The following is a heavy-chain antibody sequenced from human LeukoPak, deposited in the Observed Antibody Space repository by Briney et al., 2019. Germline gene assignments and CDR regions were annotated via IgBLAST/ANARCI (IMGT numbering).Heavy chain of an antibody. CDR2: IYYSGST. CDR3: ARTSPLDWGDYYGMDV. CDR1: GGSVSSGSYY. D-gene: IGHD2-21*01. V-gene: IGHV4-61*01. Sequence: SETLSLTCTVSGGSVSSGSYYWSWIRQPPGKGLEWIGYIYYSGSTNYNPSLKSRVTISVDTSKNQFSLKLSSVTAADTAVYYCARTSPLDWGDYYGMDVWGQGTTVTVSS. J-gene: IGHJ6*02.